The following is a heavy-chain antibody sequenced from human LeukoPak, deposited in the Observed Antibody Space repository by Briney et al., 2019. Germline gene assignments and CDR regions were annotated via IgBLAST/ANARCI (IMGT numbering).Heavy chain of an antibody. D-gene: IGHD6-13*01. CDR2: IYYSGST. J-gene: IGHJ4*02. CDR3: ARFPLPRRNRVAAAGSDY. Sequence: PSETLSLTCTVSGGSISSSSYYWGWIRQPSGKGLEWIGSIYYSGSTYYNPSLKSRVTISVDTSKNQFSLKLSSVTAADTAVYYCARFPLPRRNRVAAAGSDYWGQGTLVTVSS. CDR1: GGSISSSSYY. V-gene: IGHV4-39*07.